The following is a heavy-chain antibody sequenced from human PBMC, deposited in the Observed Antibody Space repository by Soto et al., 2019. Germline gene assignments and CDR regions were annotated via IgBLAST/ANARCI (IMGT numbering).Heavy chain of an antibody. V-gene: IGHV1-24*01. CDR3: AAGVTKFDY. CDR2: LDYEEGER. J-gene: IGHJ4*02. D-gene: IGHD4-17*01. Sequence: ASVKVSCKVSGTSLSGLPMHWVRQAPGKGLEWMGSLDYEEGERSFAHRFQGRLTVTEDTSTDTAYMELSSLMSEDTAVYYCAAGVTKFDYWGKVTLVTX. CDR1: GTSLSGLP.